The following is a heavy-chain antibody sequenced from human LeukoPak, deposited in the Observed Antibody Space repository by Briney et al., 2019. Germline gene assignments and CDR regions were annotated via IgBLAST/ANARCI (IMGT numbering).Heavy chain of an antibody. CDR2: IYPGDSDT. D-gene: IGHD6-6*01. V-gene: IGHV5-51*01. Sequence: GESLKISCKGSGYSFTSYWIGWVRQMPGKGLEWMGIIYPGDSDTRYSPSFQGQVTISADKSISTAYLQWGSLKASDTAMYYCARGARIAARPYYFDYWGQGTLVTVSS. J-gene: IGHJ4*02. CDR1: GYSFTSYW. CDR3: ARGARIAARPYYFDY.